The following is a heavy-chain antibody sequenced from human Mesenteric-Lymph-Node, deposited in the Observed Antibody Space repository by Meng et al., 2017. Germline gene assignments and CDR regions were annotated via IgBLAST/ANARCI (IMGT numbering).Heavy chain of an antibody. J-gene: IGHJ4*02. CDR2: INHSGST. CDR1: GGSFRCYY. Sequence: QGQLQQCGAVLLKPSDTLSLTCAVYGGSFRCYYWSWIRQPPGKGLEWIGEINHSGSTNYNPSLKSRVTISVDTSKNQFSLKLSSVTAADTAVYYCARAAAYNLDNWGQGTLVTVSS. V-gene: IGHV4-34*01. CDR3: ARAAAYNLDN. D-gene: IGHD5-24*01.